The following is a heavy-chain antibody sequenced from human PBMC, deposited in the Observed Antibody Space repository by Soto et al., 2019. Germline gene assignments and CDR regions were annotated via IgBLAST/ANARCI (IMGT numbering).Heavy chain of an antibody. CDR2: IYYSGST. D-gene: IGHD3-22*01. V-gene: IGHV4-30-4*01. Sequence: PSETLSLTCTVSGGSISSGDYYWSWIRQPPGKGLEWIGYIYYSGSTYYNPSLKSRVTISVDTSKNQFSLKLSSVTAADTAVYYCAREMGYYDSSGYPDYWGQGTLVTVSS. CDR3: AREMGYYDSSGYPDY. CDR1: GGSISSGDYY. J-gene: IGHJ4*02.